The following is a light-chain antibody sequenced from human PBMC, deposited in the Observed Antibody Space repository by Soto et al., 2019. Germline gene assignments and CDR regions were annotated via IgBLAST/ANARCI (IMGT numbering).Light chain of an antibody. Sequence: DIQMTQSPSTLSASVGDRVTITCRASQSISSWLAWYQQKPGKAPKLLIYDASSLESGVPSRFSRSGSGTEFIHTISSLQPDEFATYYCQPYKSYLLTFGGGTKVDIK. J-gene: IGKJ4*01. V-gene: IGKV1-5*01. CDR1: QSISSW. CDR2: DAS. CDR3: QPYKSYLLT.